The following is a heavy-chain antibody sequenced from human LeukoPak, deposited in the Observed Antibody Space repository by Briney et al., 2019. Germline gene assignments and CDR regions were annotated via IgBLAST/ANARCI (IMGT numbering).Heavy chain of an antibody. V-gene: IGHV1-18*01. Sequence: ASVKVSCKASGYTFTSYGISWVRQAPGQGLEWMGWISAYNGNTNYAQKLQGRVTMTTDTSTSTAYTELRSLRSDDTAVYYCARAVFGVVTVHYYYYMDVWGKGTTVTVSS. D-gene: IGHD3-3*01. J-gene: IGHJ6*03. CDR3: ARAVFGVVTVHYYYYMDV. CDR2: ISAYNGNT. CDR1: GYTFTSYG.